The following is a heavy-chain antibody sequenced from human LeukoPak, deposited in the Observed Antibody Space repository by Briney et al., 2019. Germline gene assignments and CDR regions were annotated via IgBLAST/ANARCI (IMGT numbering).Heavy chain of an antibody. CDR1: GGSISSSSYY. CDR2: IYYSGSI. J-gene: IGHJ4*02. CDR3: ARFNPAAGSFCFDY. V-gene: IGHV4-39*01. Sequence: TSETLSLTCTVSGGSISSSSYYWGWIRQPPGKGLEWIGNIYYSGSIYYSPSLKSRVTISVDTSKKQFSLKLSSVTAADTAVYYCARFNPAAGSFCFDYWGQGTLVTVSS. D-gene: IGHD6-13*01.